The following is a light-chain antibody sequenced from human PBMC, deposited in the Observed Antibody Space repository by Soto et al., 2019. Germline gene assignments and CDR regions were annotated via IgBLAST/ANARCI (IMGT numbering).Light chain of an antibody. Sequence: EIVLTQSPGTLSLSPGERATLSCRASQSVSSTYLTWYQQGPGQAPRLLIYAASSRATGIPDRFSGSGSGTAFTLTISRLEPEDFEVYYCQQYGSSPLTFGGGTKVEIK. V-gene: IGKV3-20*01. CDR1: QSVSSTY. CDR3: QQYGSSPLT. J-gene: IGKJ4*01. CDR2: AAS.